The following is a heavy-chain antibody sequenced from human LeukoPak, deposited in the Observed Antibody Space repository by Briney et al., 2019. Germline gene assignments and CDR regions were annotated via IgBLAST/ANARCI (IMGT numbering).Heavy chain of an antibody. CDR3: ARVGDGDYGYSLDY. J-gene: IGHJ4*02. D-gene: IGHD4-17*01. CDR2: VYYSGSS. CDR1: GGSISGYY. Sequence: PSETLSLTCTVSGGSISGYYWTWIRQPPGKGLEWIGYVYYSGSSNYNPSLKRRVTVLLDTSKNQFSLKLSSVTAADTAVYYCARVGDGDYGYSLDYWGQGILVTVSS. V-gene: IGHV4-59*01.